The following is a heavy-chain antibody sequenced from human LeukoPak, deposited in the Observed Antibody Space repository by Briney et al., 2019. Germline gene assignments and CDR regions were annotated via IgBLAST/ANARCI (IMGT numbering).Heavy chain of an antibody. J-gene: IGHJ4*02. CDR3: ARANSGSYSGQFDY. CDR1: GFTVSSNY. V-gene: IGHV3-66*01. D-gene: IGHD1-26*01. Sequence: GGSLRLSCAASGFTVSSNYMSWVRQAPGKGLEWVSVIYSGGSTYYAVPVKGRFTISRDNSKNTLYLQMNSLRAEDTAVYYCARANSGSYSGQFDYWGQGTLVTVSS. CDR2: IYSGGST.